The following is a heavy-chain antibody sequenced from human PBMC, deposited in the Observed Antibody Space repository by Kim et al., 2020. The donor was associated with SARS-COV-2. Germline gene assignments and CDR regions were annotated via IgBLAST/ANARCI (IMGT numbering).Heavy chain of an antibody. CDR1: GGSISSGGYY. V-gene: IGHV4-31*03. CDR3: ARSRAPGLTGAYY. CDR2: IYYSGST. Sequence: SETLSLTCTVSGGSISSGGYYWSWIRQHLGKGLEWIGYIYYSGSTYYNPSLKSRVTISVDTSKNQFSLKLSSVTAADTAVYYCARSRAPGLTGAYYWGQGTLVTVSS. D-gene: IGHD3-9*01. J-gene: IGHJ4*02.